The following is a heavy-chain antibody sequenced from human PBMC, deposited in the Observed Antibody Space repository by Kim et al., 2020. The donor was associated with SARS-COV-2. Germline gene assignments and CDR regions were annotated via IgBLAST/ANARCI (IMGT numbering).Heavy chain of an antibody. CDR2: IKSKTNGETT. Sequence: GGSLRLSCAASGFIFSNAWMYWVRQAPGKGLEWVGRIKSKTNGETTDYAAPVKGRFTISRDDSKNTLFLQMDSLKTEDTVVYYCPTDAGIPAGGWGYWGQGILVTVSS. V-gene: IGHV3-15*01. J-gene: IGHJ4*02. CDR1: GFIFSNAW. CDR3: PTDAGIPAGGWGY. D-gene: IGHD6-25*01.